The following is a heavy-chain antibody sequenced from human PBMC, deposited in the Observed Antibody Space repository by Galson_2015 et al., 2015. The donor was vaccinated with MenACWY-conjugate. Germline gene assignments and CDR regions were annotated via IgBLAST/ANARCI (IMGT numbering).Heavy chain of an antibody. CDR3: ARWVAVKMIEY. J-gene: IGHJ4*02. CDR2: IHYSGST. V-gene: IGHV4-59*01. D-gene: IGHD6-19*01. CDR1: GASISTDY. Sequence: ATLSLPCSVSGASISTDYWRWIRQPPGKGLEWIGYIHYSGSTKYNPSLKTRITMSLDTSENQFSLKLSSVTAADTAVYYCARWVAVKMIEYCGQGTLVTVSS.